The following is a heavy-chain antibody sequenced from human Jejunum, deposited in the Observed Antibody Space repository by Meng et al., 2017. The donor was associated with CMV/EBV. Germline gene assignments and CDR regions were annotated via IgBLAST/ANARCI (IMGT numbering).Heavy chain of an antibody. D-gene: IGHD4-11*01. J-gene: IGHJ5*02. CDR1: DSLSSGSYY. CDR2: IYYSGTT. V-gene: IGHV4-61*01. CDR3: ARAHNDYSINS. Sequence: DSLSSGSYYWSWIRQPPGKGGKGLEWIGYIYYSGTTYYNPSLKSRVTISVDTAKNQFSLKLNSVTAADTAVYFCARAHNDYSINSWGQGTLVTSPQ.